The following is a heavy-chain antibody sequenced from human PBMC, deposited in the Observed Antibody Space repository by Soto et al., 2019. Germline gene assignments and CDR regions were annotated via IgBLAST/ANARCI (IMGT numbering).Heavy chain of an antibody. Sequence: PGGALGPYWGGSGFTFTDFSSSCARLGQGTGRELGSGIDSNAGYTYYGASVKGRLTISRANSQNTLYLQLNSLRVEDTALYHCAKRQRGDGFAVDFWGRGTLVTVSS. CDR2: IDSNAGYT. V-gene: IGHV3-23*05. CDR3: AKRQRGDGFAVDF. D-gene: IGHD3-10*01. CDR1: GFTFTDFS. J-gene: IGHJ4*02.